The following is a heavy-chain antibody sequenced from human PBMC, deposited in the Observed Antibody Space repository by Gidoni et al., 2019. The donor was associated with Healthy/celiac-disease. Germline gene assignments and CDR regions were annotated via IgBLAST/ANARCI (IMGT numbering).Heavy chain of an antibody. D-gene: IGHD2-15*01. J-gene: IGHJ6*02. Sequence: QVQLLESGGGLVKPGGSLRLSCAASGFTFRDYYMSWIRPAPGKGLEWVSYISSSGSTIYYADSVKGRFTISRDNAKNSLYLQMNSLRAEDTAVYYCARDRWYTIYPPYYYYGMDVWGQGTTVTVSS. CDR1: GFTFRDYY. V-gene: IGHV3-11*01. CDR3: ARDRWYTIYPPYYYYGMDV. CDR2: ISSSGSTI.